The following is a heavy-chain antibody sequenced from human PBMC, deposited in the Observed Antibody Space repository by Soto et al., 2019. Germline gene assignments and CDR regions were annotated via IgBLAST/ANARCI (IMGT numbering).Heavy chain of an antibody. CDR3: ATLSSQGYSFDY. Sequence: QVQLVQSGAEVKKPGASVKVSCTVSGYTLTELSMHWVRQAPGKGLEWMGGIDPEDGETIYAKMFQGRVTMTEDTSTDTAYMELSSLRCEDTAVYYCATLSSQGYSFDYWGQGTLVTVSS. CDR2: IDPEDGET. CDR1: GYTLTELS. J-gene: IGHJ4*02. D-gene: IGHD6-13*01. V-gene: IGHV1-24*01.